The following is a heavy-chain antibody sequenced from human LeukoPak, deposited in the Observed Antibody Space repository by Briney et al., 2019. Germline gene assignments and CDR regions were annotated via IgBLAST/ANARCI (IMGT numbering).Heavy chain of an antibody. J-gene: IGHJ6*02. V-gene: IGHV3-7*01. CDR1: RFALSAYW. CDR2: IKQDGTVQ. CDR3: ARDYTATGAMDV. D-gene: IGHD2-21*02. Sequence: GGSLRLSCAASRFALSAYWMNWVRQAPGKGLQWLANIKQDGTVQHYVDSVKGRFTISRDNAKNSLFLQMNSLRAEDTALYYCARDYTATGAMDVWGQGTTVTVS.